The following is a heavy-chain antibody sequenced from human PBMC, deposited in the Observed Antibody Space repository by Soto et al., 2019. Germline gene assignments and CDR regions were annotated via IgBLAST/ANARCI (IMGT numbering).Heavy chain of an antibody. V-gene: IGHV4-34*01. Sequence: QVQLQQWGAGLLKPSETLSLTRAVYGGSFSDYFWTWIRQAPGKGLEWIGEINYGGSTTYSPSLRSRVTISLDTSRNQLSLKLTSVTAADTAVYYCARGGGFCSSTSCYNDYWGQGTLVTVSS. CDR2: INYGGST. CDR1: GGSFSDYF. CDR3: ARGGGFCSSTSCYNDY. J-gene: IGHJ4*02. D-gene: IGHD2-2*02.